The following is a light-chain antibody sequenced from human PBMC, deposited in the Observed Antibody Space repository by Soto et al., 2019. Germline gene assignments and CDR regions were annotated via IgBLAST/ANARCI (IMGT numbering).Light chain of an antibody. Sequence: QSALTQPASVSGSPGQSITISCTGTSSDIGGYNYVAWYRQYPGKAPKLIIYDVINRPSGVSKRFSGSKSGNTASLTISGLQAEDEADYHCSSYRSGSTYVVFGGGTKVTVL. CDR2: DVI. CDR1: SSDIGGYNY. CDR3: SSYRSGSTYVV. V-gene: IGLV2-14*01. J-gene: IGLJ2*01.